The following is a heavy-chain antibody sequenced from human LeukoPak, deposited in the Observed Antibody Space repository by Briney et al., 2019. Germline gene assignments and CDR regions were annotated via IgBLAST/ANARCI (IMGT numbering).Heavy chain of an antibody. CDR2: MNPNSGNT. V-gene: IGHV1-8*01. Sequence: ASVKVSCKASGYTFTSYDINWVRQATGQGLEWMGWMNPNSGNTGYAQKFQGRVTMTRNTSISTAYMELSSLRSEDTAVYYCASVSVGPTHYYYYYGMDVWGQGTTVTVSS. CDR3: ASVSVGPTHYYYYYGMDV. CDR1: GYTFTSYD. D-gene: IGHD2-2*01. J-gene: IGHJ6*02.